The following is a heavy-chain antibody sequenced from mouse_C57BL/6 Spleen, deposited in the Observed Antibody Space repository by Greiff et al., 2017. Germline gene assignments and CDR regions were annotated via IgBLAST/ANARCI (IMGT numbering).Heavy chain of an antibody. CDR2: IDPANGNT. D-gene: IGHD2-2*01. Sequence: VQLKESVAELVRPGASVKLSCTASGFNIKNTYMHWVKQRPEQGLEWIGRIDPANGNTKYAPKFQGKATITADTSSHTAYLQLSSLTSEDTAIYYCARWGYGYDRALAMDYWGQGTSGTVSS. CDR3: ARWGYGYDRALAMDY. J-gene: IGHJ4*01. CDR1: GFNIKNTY. V-gene: IGHV14-3*01.